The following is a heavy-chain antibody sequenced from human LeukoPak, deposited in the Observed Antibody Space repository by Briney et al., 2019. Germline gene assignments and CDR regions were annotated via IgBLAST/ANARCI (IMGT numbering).Heavy chain of an antibody. CDR2: ISYDGSNK. Sequence: GGSLRLSCAASGFTFSSYAMSWVRQAPGKGLEWVAVISYDGSNKYYADFVKGRFTISRDNSKNTLYLQMNSLRAEDTAVYYCASSSNVDPFTEYYFDYWGQGTLVTVSS. CDR1: GFTFSSYA. D-gene: IGHD6-6*01. CDR3: ASSSNVDPFTEYYFDY. J-gene: IGHJ4*02. V-gene: IGHV3-30-3*01.